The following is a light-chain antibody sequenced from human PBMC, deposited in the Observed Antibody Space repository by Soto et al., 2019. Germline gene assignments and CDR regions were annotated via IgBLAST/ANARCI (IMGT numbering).Light chain of an antibody. V-gene: IGLV2-14*03. Sequence: QSVLTQPASVSGSPGQSITISCTGTSSDVGGYNYVSWYQQHPGKAPKLMIYDVSNRPSGVSNRFSGSKSGNTASLTISGLQAEDEADYYCSSYASSSTPHVVFGGGTKVTVL. CDR1: SSDVGGYNY. CDR3: SSYASSSTPHVV. CDR2: DVS. J-gene: IGLJ2*01.